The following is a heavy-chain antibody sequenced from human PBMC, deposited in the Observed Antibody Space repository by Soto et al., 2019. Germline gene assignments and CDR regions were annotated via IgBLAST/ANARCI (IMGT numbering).Heavy chain of an antibody. CDR3: AREVSGYSFGCGGFDI. Sequence: EVQLVESGGGLIQPGGSLRLSCAASGFTGISNYMTWVRQAPGMGLEWVSVSYSDGRTDYADSVKVRFTSSRDNHRNTLYLQMNSLRAEDTAVYYCAREVSGYSFGCGGFDIWGQGTLVTVSS. CDR2: SYSDGRT. V-gene: IGHV3-53*01. D-gene: IGHD5-18*01. CDR1: GFTGISNY. J-gene: IGHJ3*02.